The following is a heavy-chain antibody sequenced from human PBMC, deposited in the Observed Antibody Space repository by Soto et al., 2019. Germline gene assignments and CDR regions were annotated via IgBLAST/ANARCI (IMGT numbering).Heavy chain of an antibody. CDR3: ARATVGATQDLAYFDY. CDR2: IGTAGDT. D-gene: IGHD1-26*01. V-gene: IGHV3-13*01. CDR1: GFTFSSYD. Sequence: LRLSCAASGFTFSSYDMHWVRQATGKGLEWVSAIGTAGDTYYPGSVKGRFTISRENAKNSLYLQMNSLRAGDTAVYYCARATVGATQDLAYFDYWGQGTLVTVSS. J-gene: IGHJ4*02.